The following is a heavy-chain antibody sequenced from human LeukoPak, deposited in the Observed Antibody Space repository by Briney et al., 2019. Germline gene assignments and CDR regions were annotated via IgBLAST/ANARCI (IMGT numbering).Heavy chain of an antibody. J-gene: IGHJ4*02. D-gene: IGHD2-2*01. Sequence: PSETLSLTCAVYGGSFSGYYWSWIRQPPGKGLEWIGEINHSGSTNYNPSLTGRVTISVDTSKNQFSLKLSSVTAADTAVYYCARGGGIVVVPAAIPYDYWGQGTLVTVSS. CDR3: ARGGGIVVVPAAIPYDY. CDR1: GGSFSGYY. V-gene: IGHV4-34*01. CDR2: INHSGST.